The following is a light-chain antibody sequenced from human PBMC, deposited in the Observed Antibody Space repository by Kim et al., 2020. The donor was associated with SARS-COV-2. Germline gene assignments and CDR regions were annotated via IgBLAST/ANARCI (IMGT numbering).Light chain of an antibody. CDR1: NIGSKN. J-gene: IGLJ2*01. CDR2: RDS. V-gene: IGLV3-9*01. Sequence: VSGALGQTARITCGGNNIGSKNVHWYQKKPGQAPVLVIYRDSNRPSGIPERFSGSNSGNTATLTISRAQAGDEADYYCQVWDSSVVFGGGTQLTVL. CDR3: QVWDSSVV.